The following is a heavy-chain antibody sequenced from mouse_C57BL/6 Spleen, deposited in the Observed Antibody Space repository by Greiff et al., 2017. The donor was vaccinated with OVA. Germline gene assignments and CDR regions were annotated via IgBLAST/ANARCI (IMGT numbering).Heavy chain of an antibody. D-gene: IGHD2-4*01. CDR1: GYTFTSYW. J-gene: IGHJ4*01. V-gene: IGHV1-50*01. Sequence: VQLQQPGAELVKPGASVKLSCKASGYTFTSYWMQWVKQRPGQGLEWIGEIDPSDSYTNYNQKFKGKATLTVDTSSSTAYMQLSSLTSEDSAVYYCAKSYDYDGPPYAMDYWGQGTSVTVSS. CDR3: AKSYDYDGPPYAMDY. CDR2: IDPSDSYT.